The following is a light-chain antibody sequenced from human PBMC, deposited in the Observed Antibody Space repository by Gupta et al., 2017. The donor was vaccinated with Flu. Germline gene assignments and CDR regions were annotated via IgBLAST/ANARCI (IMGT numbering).Light chain of an antibody. CDR3: QQYSLSPPT. CDR2: GAS. V-gene: IGKV3-20*01. Sequence: EIVLTQSPGTLSLSPGERVTLSCRASQSVTSSYLAWYQQKPGQAPRLLMYGASSRATGIPDRFSGSGSGTDFTLTISSLEPEDVAVYYCQQYSLSPPTFGQGTKVEIK. CDR1: QSVTSSY. J-gene: IGKJ1*01.